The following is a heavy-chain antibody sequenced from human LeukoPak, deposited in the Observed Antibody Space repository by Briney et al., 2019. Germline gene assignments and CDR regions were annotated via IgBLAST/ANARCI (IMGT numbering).Heavy chain of an antibody. V-gene: IGHV4-34*01. CDR3: ARRIAVDMLDY. CDR1: GGSFSGYY. D-gene: IGHD6-19*01. CDR2: INHSGST. J-gene: IGHJ4*02. Sequence: SETLSLTCAVYGGSFSGYYWIWIRQPPGKGLEWIGEINHSGSTNYNPSLKTRVTISVDTYKNQFSLKPSSVTAADTAVYYCARRIAVDMLDYWGQGTLVTVSS.